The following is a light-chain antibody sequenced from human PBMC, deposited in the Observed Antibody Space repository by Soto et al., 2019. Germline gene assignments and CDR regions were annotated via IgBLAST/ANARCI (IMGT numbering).Light chain of an antibody. V-gene: IGLV1-51*01. CDR1: SSNIGGNS. Sequence: QSVMTQPPSVSAAPGQKVTISCSGSSSNIGGNSVSWYQQLPGTAPKLLIYDDNKRPSGIPDRFSGSKSGTSATLGITGFQTGEEAIYYGGPWDSTLGAYAFETGTKLTVL. J-gene: IGLJ1*01. CDR3: GPWDSTLGAYA. CDR2: DDN.